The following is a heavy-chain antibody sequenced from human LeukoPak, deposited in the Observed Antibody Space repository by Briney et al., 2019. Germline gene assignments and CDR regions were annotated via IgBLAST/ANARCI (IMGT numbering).Heavy chain of an antibody. CDR2: IYWNGDK. J-gene: IGHJ4*02. V-gene: IGHV2-5*01. CDR1: GFSLSTSEVG. CDR3: AHRGIPASFDY. Sequence: SGPTLVNPTQTLTLTCTFSGFSLSTSEVGVGWIRQPPGKALEWLALIYWNGDKPYSPYLKSRLTITNDTSENQVVLTMTNMDPVDTATYYCAHRGIPASFDYWGQGIPVTVSS. D-gene: IGHD2-2*01.